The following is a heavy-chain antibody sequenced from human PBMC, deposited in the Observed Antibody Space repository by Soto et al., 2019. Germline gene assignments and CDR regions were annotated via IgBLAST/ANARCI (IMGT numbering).Heavy chain of an antibody. CDR2: IYYSGST. CDR3: ARGGDYVDKYYFDY. J-gene: IGHJ4*02. CDR1: GGSISSSSYY. V-gene: IGHV4-39*07. Sequence: SETLSLTCTVSGGSISSSSYYWGWIRQPPGKGLEWIGSIYYSGSTYYNPSLKSRVTISVDTSKNQFSLKLSSVTAADTAVYYCARGGDYVDKYYFDYWGQGTLVTVSS. D-gene: IGHD3-10*02.